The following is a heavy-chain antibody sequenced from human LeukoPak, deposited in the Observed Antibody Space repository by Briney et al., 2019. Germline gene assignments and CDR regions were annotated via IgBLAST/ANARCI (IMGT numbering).Heavy chain of an antibody. CDR3: ARGDKELVFKRRKGGFDP. CDR2: ISYDGSNK. V-gene: IGHV3-30*04. Sequence: QSGGSLRLSCAASGFTFSSYAMHWVRQAPGKGLEWVTGISYDGSNKYYADSMKGRSTISRDNSKNTLYLQMNSLRAEDTAVYYCARGDKELVFKRRKGGFDPWGQGTLVTVSS. D-gene: IGHD6-13*01. J-gene: IGHJ5*02. CDR1: GFTFSSYA.